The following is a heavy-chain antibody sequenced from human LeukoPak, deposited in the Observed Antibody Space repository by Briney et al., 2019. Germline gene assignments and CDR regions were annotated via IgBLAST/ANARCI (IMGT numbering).Heavy chain of an antibody. CDR3: ARSSPGIAVAGSGY. Sequence: PGGSLRLSCEASGFSFSSYWMHWVRQAPGKGLVWVSRINSDGSSTTYADSVKGRFTISRDNAKNTLYLQMNSLRAEDTAVYYCARSSPGIAVAGSGYWGQGTLVTVSS. V-gene: IGHV3-74*01. CDR1: GFSFSSYW. CDR2: INSDGSST. J-gene: IGHJ4*02. D-gene: IGHD6-19*01.